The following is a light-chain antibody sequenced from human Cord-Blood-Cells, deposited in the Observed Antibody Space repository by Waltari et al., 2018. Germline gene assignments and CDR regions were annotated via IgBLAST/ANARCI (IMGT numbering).Light chain of an antibody. Sequence: SYELTQPPSVSVSPGQTARITCSGDALPKQYAYWYQQKPGQAPVLVIYKDRGMPSGIPERFSGSSSGTTVTLTISGVQAEDEADYYCQSADSSGTWVFGGGTKLTVL. V-gene: IGLV3-25*02. CDR3: QSADSSGTWV. J-gene: IGLJ3*02. CDR2: KDR. CDR1: ALPKQY.